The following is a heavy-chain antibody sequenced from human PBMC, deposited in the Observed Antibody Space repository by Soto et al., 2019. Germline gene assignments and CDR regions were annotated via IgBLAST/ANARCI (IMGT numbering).Heavy chain of an antibody. J-gene: IGHJ5*02. CDR3: ARDSRQYDYIWGSYRFFDP. V-gene: IGHV3-7*01. D-gene: IGHD3-16*02. CDR2: IRQDGSEK. Sequence: GGSLRLSCAASGFTFSSYWMSWVRQAPGKGLEWVANIRQDGSEKYYVDSVKGRFTISRDNAKNSLYLQMNSLRAEDTAGYYLARDSRQYDYIWGSYRFFDPWGQGTLVTVSS. CDR1: GFTFSSYW.